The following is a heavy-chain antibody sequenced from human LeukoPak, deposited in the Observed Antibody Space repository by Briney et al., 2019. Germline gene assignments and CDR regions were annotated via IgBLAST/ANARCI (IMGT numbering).Heavy chain of an antibody. V-gene: IGHV1-2*02. CDR2: INPNSGGT. Sequence: GASVKVSCKASGYTFTCYYMHWVRQAPGQGLEWMGWINPNSGGTNYAQKFQGRVTMTRDTSISTAYMELSRLTSDDTAVYYCARAAAAGWFDPWGQGTLVTVSS. CDR3: ARAAAAGWFDP. D-gene: IGHD6-13*01. J-gene: IGHJ5*02. CDR1: GYTFTCYY.